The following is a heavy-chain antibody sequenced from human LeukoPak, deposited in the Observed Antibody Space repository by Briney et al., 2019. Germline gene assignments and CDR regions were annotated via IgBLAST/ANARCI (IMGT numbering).Heavy chain of an antibody. Sequence: SETLSLTCAVSGGSFSGYYWTWIRQPPGKGLEWIGEINHSGSANYNPSLMSRVTISLDTSKNHFSLNLSSVTAADTAVYYCARDKNYYDSSGYSNWGQGTLVTVSS. J-gene: IGHJ4*02. CDR3: ARDKNYYDSSGYSN. V-gene: IGHV4-34*01. D-gene: IGHD3-22*01. CDR2: INHSGSA. CDR1: GGSFSGYY.